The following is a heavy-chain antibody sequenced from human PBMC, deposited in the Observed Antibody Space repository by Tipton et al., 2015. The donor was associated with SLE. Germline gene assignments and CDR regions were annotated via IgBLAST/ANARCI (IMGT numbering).Heavy chain of an antibody. D-gene: IGHD3-10*01. J-gene: IGHJ4*02. Sequence: QVQLVQSGVEVKKPGASVRVSCKASGYTFTSYDINWVRQAAGQRLEWMGWMNPNSGKSGSAQKFQGRVTMTRNTSTTTAYMELSSLTSEDTAVYYCTRGLRFTMVQGVEYWGQGTLVTVSS. CDR1: GYTFTSYD. CDR2: MNPNSGKS. V-gene: IGHV1-8*01. CDR3: TRGLRFTMVQGVEY.